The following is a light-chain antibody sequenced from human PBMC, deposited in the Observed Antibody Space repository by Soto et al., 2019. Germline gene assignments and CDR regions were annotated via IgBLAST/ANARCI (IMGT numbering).Light chain of an antibody. CDR3: SAYTSSSTPRV. J-gene: IGLJ1*01. CDR2: DVS. V-gene: IGLV2-14*01. Sequence: QSVLTQPASVSGSPGQSITISCTGTSSDVGGYNYVSWYQQHPGKAPKLMIYDVSNRPSGVSNRFSGSKSGNTASLTISGLQAEDEAVYYGSAYTSSSTPRVFGTGTKLTVL. CDR1: SSDVGGYNY.